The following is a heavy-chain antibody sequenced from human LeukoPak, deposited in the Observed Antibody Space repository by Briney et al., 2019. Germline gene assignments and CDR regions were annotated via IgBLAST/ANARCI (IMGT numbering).Heavy chain of an antibody. Sequence: PGGSLRLSCVVSGFGFSNSYMTWIRQTPGKGLEWLACISGSGSDMYYADSVKGRFTISRDNAKNSLYLQMNSLRPDDTALYYCSTDPRLLIYWGHGTLVTVSS. CDR2: ISGSGSDM. CDR3: STDPRLLIY. CDR1: GFGFSNSY. V-gene: IGHV3-11*01. J-gene: IGHJ4*01. D-gene: IGHD2-8*01.